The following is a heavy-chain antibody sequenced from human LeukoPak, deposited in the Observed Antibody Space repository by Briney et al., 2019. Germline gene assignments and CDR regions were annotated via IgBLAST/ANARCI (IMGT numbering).Heavy chain of an antibody. CDR2: INPNSGGS. J-gene: IGHJ4*02. CDR1: GYTFTEYY. D-gene: IGHD3-3*01. CDR3: AAWAAVVRFFDY. Sequence: ASVKVSCKASGYTFTEYYVHWVRQAPGQGLEWMGWINPNSGGSNSAQKFRGRVTMTRDTSITTAYMELSRLASDDTAVYYCAAWAAVVRFFDYWGQGTLVTVSS. V-gene: IGHV1-2*02.